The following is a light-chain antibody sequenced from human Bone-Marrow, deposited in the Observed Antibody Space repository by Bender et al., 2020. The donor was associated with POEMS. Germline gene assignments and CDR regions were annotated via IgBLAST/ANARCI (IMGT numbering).Light chain of an antibody. CDR3: AGWDDSLNGWV. J-gene: IGLJ3*02. V-gene: IGLV1-44*01. Sequence: QSVLTQPPSASGTPGQRVTISCSGGSSNIGAHAVNWYQHLPGTAPKLLIYSSHRRPSEVPDRFSGSRSGTSASLAISGLQSEDEADYYRAGWDDSLNGWVFGGGTRLPVL. CDR1: SSNIGAHA. CDR2: SSH.